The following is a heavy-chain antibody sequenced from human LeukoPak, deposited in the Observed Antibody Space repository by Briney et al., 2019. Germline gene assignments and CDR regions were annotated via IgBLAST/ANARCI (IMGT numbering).Heavy chain of an antibody. CDR1: GFTFSGYA. D-gene: IGHD2-2*01. CDR2: ISAGGGST. Sequence: PGGSLRLSCATSGFTFSGYAMSWVRQAPGKGLEWVSGISAGGGSTYYADSVKGRFTISRDSSKNTLYLQMNSLRVEDTAVYYCAKDLGQVGLAGKFDYWGQGTLVTVSS. CDR3: AKDLGQVGLAGKFDY. J-gene: IGHJ4*02. V-gene: IGHV3-23*01.